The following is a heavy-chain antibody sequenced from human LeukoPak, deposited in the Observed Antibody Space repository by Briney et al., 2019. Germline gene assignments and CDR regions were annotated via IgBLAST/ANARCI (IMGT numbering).Heavy chain of an antibody. D-gene: IGHD3-3*01. J-gene: IGHJ3*02. V-gene: IGHV1-8*03. CDR2: MNPNSGNT. CDR3: ARESIRFLEWLRKRDAFDI. Sequence: ASVKVSCKASGYTFTSYDINWVRQATGQGLEWMGWMNPNSGNTGYAQKFQGRVTITRNTSISTAYMELSSLRSEDTAVYYCARESIRFLEWLRKRDAFDIWGQGTMVTVSS. CDR1: GYTFTSYD.